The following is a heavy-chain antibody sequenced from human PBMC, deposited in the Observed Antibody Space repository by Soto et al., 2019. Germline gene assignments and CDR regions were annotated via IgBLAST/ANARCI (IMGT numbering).Heavy chain of an antibody. D-gene: IGHD3-16*01. CDR2: IKSDGSST. J-gene: IGHJ6*03. Sequence: GGSLRLSCAASGFTFSNYWMHWVRQAPGKGLVWVSRIKSDGSSTSYADSVKGRFTISRDNAKNTLHLQMNSLRAEDTAVYYCARGDSSDYYYYYMDVWGKGTTVTVSS. CDR3: ARGDSSDYYYYYMDV. V-gene: IGHV3-74*01. CDR1: GFTFSNYW.